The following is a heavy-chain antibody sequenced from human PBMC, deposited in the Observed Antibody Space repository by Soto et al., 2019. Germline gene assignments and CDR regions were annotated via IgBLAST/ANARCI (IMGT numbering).Heavy chain of an antibody. D-gene: IGHD2-21*02. V-gene: IGHV1-3*01. CDR2: INAGDDIT. J-gene: IGHJ4*02. Sequence: ASVKVSCKASGYTFMSYPLHWVRQAPGQRPEWMGWINAGDDITQFSQKFQGRLTFTRDTSASTGYMELRSLRSEDTAVYYCARSIVVVTALDYWGQGTLVTVSS. CDR3: ARSIVVVTALDY. CDR1: GYTFMSYP.